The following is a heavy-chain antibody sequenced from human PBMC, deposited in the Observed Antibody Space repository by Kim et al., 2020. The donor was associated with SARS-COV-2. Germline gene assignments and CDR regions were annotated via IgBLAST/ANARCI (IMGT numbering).Heavy chain of an antibody. CDR3: ARELDGSGTCAFDV. CDR2: IHPGGGAT. V-gene: IGHV1-46*01. J-gene: IGHJ3*01. CDR1: GYTFTNFH. D-gene: IGHD3-10*01. Sequence: ASVKVSCKASGYTFTNFHIHWVRQAPGQGLEWVGIIHPGGGATAYAQTFRGRVRVSRDTSTSGVYLEVGSVTSEDTALYYCARELDGSGTCAFDVWGQGT.